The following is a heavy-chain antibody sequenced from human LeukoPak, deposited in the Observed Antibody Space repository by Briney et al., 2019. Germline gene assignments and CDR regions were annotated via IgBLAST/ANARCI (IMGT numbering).Heavy chain of an antibody. Sequence: PSQTLSLTCTVSGGSISSYYWGWIRQTPGRGLEWIGDIYNRGSTNYNPSLKSRVTISVDTSKNQFSLKLSSVTAADTAVYYCAREGGLGYSYGYGLDAFDIWGQGTMVTVSS. J-gene: IGHJ3*02. D-gene: IGHD5-18*01. CDR1: GGSISSYY. V-gene: IGHV4-59*01. CDR3: AREGGLGYSYGYGLDAFDI. CDR2: IYNRGST.